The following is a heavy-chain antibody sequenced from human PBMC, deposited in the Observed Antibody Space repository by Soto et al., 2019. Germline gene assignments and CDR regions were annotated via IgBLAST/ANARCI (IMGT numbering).Heavy chain of an antibody. CDR2: ISGSGGST. D-gene: IGHD2-2*02. CDR3: ARPLRAAILRPFDY. V-gene: IGHV3-23*01. J-gene: IGHJ4*02. Sequence: GSLRLSCAASGFTFSSYAMSWVRQAPGKGLEWVSAISGSGGSTYYADSVKGRFTISRDNSKNTLYLQMNSLRAEDTAVYYCARPLRAAILRPFDYWGQGTLVTVSS. CDR1: GFTFSSYA.